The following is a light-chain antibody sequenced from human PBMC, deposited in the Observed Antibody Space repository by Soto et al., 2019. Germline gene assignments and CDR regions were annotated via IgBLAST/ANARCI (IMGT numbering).Light chain of an antibody. V-gene: IGKV3D-15*01. Sequence: EIVMTQSPATLSVSPGERATLSCRASQSISSNLAWYQQKPGQAPRLLIYEASTRATGIPARFSGSGSGTDFTLTISSLEPEDFAVYYCQQHAHWPLTFGGGTKVDIK. CDR2: EAS. CDR3: QQHAHWPLT. CDR1: QSISSN. J-gene: IGKJ4*01.